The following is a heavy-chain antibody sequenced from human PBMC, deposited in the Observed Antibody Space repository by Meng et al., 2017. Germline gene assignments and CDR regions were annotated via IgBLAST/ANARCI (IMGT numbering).Heavy chain of an antibody. CDR2: INPNSGGT. Sequence: VRPGQSGAEVKKPGASVKVSCKASGYTFTGYYMHWVRQAPGQGLEWMGRINPNSGGTNYAQKFQGRVTMTRDTSISTAYMELSRLRSDDTAVYYCARVNYDSSGYYPFDYWGQGTLVTVSS. J-gene: IGHJ4*02. D-gene: IGHD3-22*01. CDR3: ARVNYDSSGYYPFDY. CDR1: GYTFTGYY. V-gene: IGHV1-2*06.